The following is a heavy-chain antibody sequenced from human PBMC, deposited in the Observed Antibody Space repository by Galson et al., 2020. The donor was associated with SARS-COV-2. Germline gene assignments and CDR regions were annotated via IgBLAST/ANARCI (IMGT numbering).Heavy chain of an antibody. CDR1: GYTFTSYY. CDR3: ARDLGDTSSSVVDY. D-gene: IGHD2-21*01. CDR2: INPRDDIT. V-gene: IGHV1-46*01. J-gene: IGHJ4*02. Sequence: ASVKVSCKASGYTFTSYYLHWVRQAPGQGLEWVGIINPRDDITAYAQKFQGRVTMTRDTSTSTVYMELSSLRPEDTAVYYCARDLGDTSSSVVDYWGRGTLVTVSS.